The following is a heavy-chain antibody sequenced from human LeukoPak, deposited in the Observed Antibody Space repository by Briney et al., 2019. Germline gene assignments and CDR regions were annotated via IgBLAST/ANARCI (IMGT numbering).Heavy chain of an antibody. Sequence: AISGSGGSTYYADSVKGRFTISRDNSKNTLYLQMNSLRAEDTAVYYCAKDAVLLWFGELLPAGSDYWGQGTLVNVSS. CDR2: ISGSGGST. D-gene: IGHD3-10*01. J-gene: IGHJ4*02. V-gene: IGHV3-23*01. CDR3: AKDAVLLWFGELLPAGSDY.